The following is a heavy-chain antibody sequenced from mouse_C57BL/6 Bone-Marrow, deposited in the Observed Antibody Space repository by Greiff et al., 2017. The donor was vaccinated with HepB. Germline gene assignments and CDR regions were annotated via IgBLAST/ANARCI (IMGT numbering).Heavy chain of an antibody. CDR2: INPYNGDT. CDR1: GYSFTGYF. J-gene: IGHJ4*01. Sequence: EVQLQESGPELVKPGDSVKISCKASGYSFTGYFMNWVMQSHGKSLEWIGRINPYNGDTFYNQKFKGKATLTVDKSSSTAHMELRSLTSEDSAVYYCARGYYYGPYAMDYWGQGTSVTVSS. CDR3: ARGYYYGPYAMDY. D-gene: IGHD1-1*01. V-gene: IGHV1-20*01.